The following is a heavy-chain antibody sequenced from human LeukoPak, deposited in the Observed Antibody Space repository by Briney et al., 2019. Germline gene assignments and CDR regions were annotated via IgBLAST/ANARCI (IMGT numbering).Heavy chain of an antibody. CDR3: ARVSGCGGDCYG. J-gene: IGHJ4*02. CDR2: INPNSGGT. D-gene: IGHD2-21*01. Sequence: ASVKVSCKASGYTFTGYYMHWVRQAPGQGLEWMGWINPNSGGTNYAQKFQGRVTMTRDTSISTAYMALSRLRSDDTAVFYCARVSGCGGDCYGWGQGTLVTVSS. V-gene: IGHV1-2*02. CDR1: GYTFTGYY.